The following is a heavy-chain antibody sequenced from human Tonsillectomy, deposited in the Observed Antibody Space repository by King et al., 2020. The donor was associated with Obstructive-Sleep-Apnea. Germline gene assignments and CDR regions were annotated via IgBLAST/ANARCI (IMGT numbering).Heavy chain of an antibody. V-gene: IGHV3-30*04. CDR1: GFSFSSYT. CDR3: ARDQDIVVVPAATLGAVGY. CDR2: ISYDGSNK. J-gene: IGHJ4*02. Sequence: VQLVESGGGVVQPGRSLRLSCAASGFSFSSYTMHWVRQAPGKGLEWVAVISYDGSNKYYADSVKGRFTISRDNSKNTLYLQMNSLRAEDTAVYYCARDQDIVVVPAATLGAVGYWGQGTLVTVSS. D-gene: IGHD2-2*01.